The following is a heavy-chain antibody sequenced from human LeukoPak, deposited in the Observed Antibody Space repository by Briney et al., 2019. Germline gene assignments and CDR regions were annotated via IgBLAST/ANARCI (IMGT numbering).Heavy chain of an antibody. CDR1: GGTFSSYA. CDR2: IIPIFGTA. Sequence: GASVKVSCKAYGGTFSSYAISWVRQAPGQGLEWMGGIIPIFGTANYAQKFQGRVTMTRDTSFSTAYMELSRLGSDDTAVYYCARVGIAARRGLVNWFDPWGQGTLVTVSS. D-gene: IGHD6-6*01. CDR3: ARVGIAARRGLVNWFDP. J-gene: IGHJ5*02. V-gene: IGHV1-69*05.